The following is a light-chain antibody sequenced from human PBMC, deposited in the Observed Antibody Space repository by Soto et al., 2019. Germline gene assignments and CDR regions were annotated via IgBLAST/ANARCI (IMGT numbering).Light chain of an antibody. V-gene: IGKV4-1*01. CDR1: QSVLYSSNNKNY. CDR3: QQYYSTPS. J-gene: IGKJ4*01. Sequence: DIVMTQSPDSLAMSLGERATFNCKSSQSVLYSSNNKNYLAWYQQKPGQPPKLLIYWASTRESGVPDRFSGSGSGTDFTLTISSLQAEDVAVYYCQQYYSTPSFGGGTKVDIK. CDR2: WAS.